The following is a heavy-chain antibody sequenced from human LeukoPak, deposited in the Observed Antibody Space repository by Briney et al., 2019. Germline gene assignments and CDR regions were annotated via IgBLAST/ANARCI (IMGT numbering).Heavy chain of an antibody. Sequence: GGSLRLSCVASGITFSTYAMSWVRQAPGKGLEWVANVKQDGSEKYYVDSVKGRFTISRDNAKNSLYLQMNSLRAEDTAVYYCARRGSSLRNDFDYWGQGTLVIVSS. CDR2: VKQDGSEK. D-gene: IGHD6-13*01. J-gene: IGHJ4*02. CDR1: GITFSTYA. V-gene: IGHV3-7*03. CDR3: ARRGSSLRNDFDY.